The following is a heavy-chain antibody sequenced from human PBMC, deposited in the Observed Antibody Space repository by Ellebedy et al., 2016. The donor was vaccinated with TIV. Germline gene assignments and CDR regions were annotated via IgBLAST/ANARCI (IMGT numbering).Heavy chain of an antibody. CDR2: TSGGGPTT. Sequence: GESLKISCAASGFTFSNYAMSWVRQAPGKGLEWVSGTSGGGPTTYYADSVKGRFSISRDNSKNTLHLQMNSLRADDTAVYYCTRDLQNLAVAGTGADYWGQGTLVTVSS. CDR1: GFTFSNYA. J-gene: IGHJ4*02. V-gene: IGHV3-23*01. D-gene: IGHD6-19*01. CDR3: TRDLQNLAVAGTGADY.